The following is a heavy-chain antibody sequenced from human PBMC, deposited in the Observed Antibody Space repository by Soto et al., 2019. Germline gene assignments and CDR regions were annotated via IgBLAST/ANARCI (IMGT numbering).Heavy chain of an antibody. CDR2: IYSSGST. J-gene: IGHJ4*02. V-gene: IGHV4-59*01. CDR3: AREGYSSRWNPIDY. CDR1: GGSISFYY. D-gene: IGHD6-13*01. Sequence: ASETLSLTCTVSGGSISFYYWSWIRQPPGKGLEWIAYIYSSGSTKYNPSLKSRVTISVDTSKNQLSLKLSSVTAADTAVYYCAREGYSSRWNPIDYWGQGTQVTVSS.